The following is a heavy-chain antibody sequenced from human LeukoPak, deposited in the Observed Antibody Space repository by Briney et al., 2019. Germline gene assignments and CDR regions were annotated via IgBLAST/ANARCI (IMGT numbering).Heavy chain of an antibody. CDR3: ASRLYGSGSYTAGGDY. CDR1: GFTFSSYS. V-gene: IGHV3-21*01. D-gene: IGHD3-10*01. J-gene: IGHJ4*02. Sequence: GGSLRLSCAASGFTFSSYSMNWVRQAPGKGLEWVSSISSSSSYIYYADSVKGRFTISRDNAKNSLYLQMNSLRAEDTAVYYCASRLYGSGSYTAGGDYWGQGTLVTVSS. CDR2: ISSSSSYI.